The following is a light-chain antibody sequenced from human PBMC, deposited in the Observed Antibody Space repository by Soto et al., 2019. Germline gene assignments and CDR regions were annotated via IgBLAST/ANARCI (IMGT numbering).Light chain of an antibody. Sequence: DIHMTQSPSTLSASVGDRVTITCRASQSISIWLAWYQQKPGKAPNLLIYKTSSLEPGVPSRFSGSGSGTVFTLTISSLQPDDFATYYCQHWNDYSWTFGQGTKVEVK. V-gene: IGKV1-5*03. CDR3: QHWNDYSWT. CDR1: QSISIW. CDR2: KTS. J-gene: IGKJ1*01.